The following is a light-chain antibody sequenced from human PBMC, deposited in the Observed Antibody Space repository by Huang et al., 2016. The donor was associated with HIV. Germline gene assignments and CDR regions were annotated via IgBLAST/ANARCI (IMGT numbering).Light chain of an antibody. CDR1: QSVSSY. CDR3: QQRSNWPPRYT. Sequence: EIVLTQSPATLSLSPGERATLSCRASQSVSSYLAWYQQKPGQAPRRLIDDASNRATGIPARFSGSGSGTDFTLTISSLEPEDFAVYYCQQRSNWPPRYTFGQGTKLEIK. V-gene: IGKV3-11*01. CDR2: DAS. J-gene: IGKJ2*01.